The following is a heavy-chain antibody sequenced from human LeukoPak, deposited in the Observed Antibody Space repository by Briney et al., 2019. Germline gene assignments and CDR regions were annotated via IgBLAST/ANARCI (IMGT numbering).Heavy chain of an antibody. Sequence: SQTLSLTCAISGDSVSSNTAAWNWLRHSPSRGLEWLGRTYYRSKWYNDYAASVKGRLTINPDTSKNQFSLLLNSVTPDDTAVYYCARGPQVVGYHYIDVWDKGTTVTVS. D-gene: IGHD2-15*01. J-gene: IGHJ6*03. CDR2: TYYRSKWYN. CDR1: GDSVSSNTAA. CDR3: ARGPQVVGYHYIDV. V-gene: IGHV6-1*01.